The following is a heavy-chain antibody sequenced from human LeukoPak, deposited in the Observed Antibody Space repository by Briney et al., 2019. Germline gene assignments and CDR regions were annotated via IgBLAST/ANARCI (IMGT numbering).Heavy chain of an antibody. J-gene: IGHJ4*02. V-gene: IGHV1-8*01. Sequence: ASVKVSCKASGYTFTSYDINWVRQATGQGLEWMGWMNPNSGNTGYAQKFQGRVTMTRNTSISTAYMELSSLRPEDTAVYYCARVGRYYYDSSGYYPYWGQGTLVTVSS. CDR1: GYTFTSYD. CDR3: ARVGRYYYDSSGYYPY. D-gene: IGHD3-22*01. CDR2: MNPNSGNT.